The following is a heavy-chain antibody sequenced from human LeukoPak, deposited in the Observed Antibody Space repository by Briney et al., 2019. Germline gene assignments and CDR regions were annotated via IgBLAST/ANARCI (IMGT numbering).Heavy chain of an antibody. CDR1: GFTFSSYW. CDR2: IKQDGSEK. D-gene: IGHD2-2*02. Sequence: GSLRLSCAASGFTFSSYWMSWVRQAPGKGLEWLANIKQDGSEKYYVDSVKGRFTISRDNAKNSLYLQMNSLRAEDTAVYYCARVRYCSSTSCYNAFDIWGQGTMVTVSS. V-gene: IGHV3-7*01. J-gene: IGHJ3*02. CDR3: ARVRYCSSTSCYNAFDI.